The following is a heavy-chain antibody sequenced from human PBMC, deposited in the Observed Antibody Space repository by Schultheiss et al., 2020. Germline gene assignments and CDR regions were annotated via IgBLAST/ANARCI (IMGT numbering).Heavy chain of an antibody. D-gene: IGHD3-10*01. CDR3: ARGWRVVRGVTTKNWFDP. CDR1: GGSISSYY. J-gene: IGHJ5*02. Sequence: TLSLTCTVSGGSISSYYWSWIRQPPGKGLEWIGYIYYSGSTNYNPSLKSRVTISVDTSKNQFSLKLSSVTAADTAVYYCARGWRVVRGVTTKNWFDPWGQGTLVTGSS. CDR2: IYYSGST. V-gene: IGHV4-59*01.